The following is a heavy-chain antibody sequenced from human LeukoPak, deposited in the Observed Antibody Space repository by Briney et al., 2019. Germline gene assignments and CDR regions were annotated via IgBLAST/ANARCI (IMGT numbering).Heavy chain of an antibody. V-gene: IGHV3-30-3*01. Sequence: GRSLRLSCAASGFTFSSYAMHWVRQAPGKGLEWVAVISHDGSNKYYADSVKGRFTISRDNSKNTLYLQMNSLRAEDTAVYYCARSGTGGHFDYWGQGTLVTVSS. CDR2: ISHDGSNK. J-gene: IGHJ4*02. CDR3: ARSGTGGHFDY. CDR1: GFTFSSYA. D-gene: IGHD7-27*01.